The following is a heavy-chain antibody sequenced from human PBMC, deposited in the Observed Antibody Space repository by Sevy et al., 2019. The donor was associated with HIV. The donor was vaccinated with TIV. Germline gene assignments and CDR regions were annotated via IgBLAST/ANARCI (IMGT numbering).Heavy chain of an antibody. CDR1: GYSISSGYY. J-gene: IGHJ6*02. CDR3: ARDGSDSYDFWSPGYYYYGMDV. V-gene: IGHV4-38-2*02. D-gene: IGHD3-3*01. CDR2: IYHSGST. Sequence: SETLSLTCAVSGYSISSGYYWGWIRQPPGKGLEWIGSIYHSGSTYYNPSLKSRVTISVDTSKNQFSLKRSSVTAADTAVYYCARDGSDSYDFWSPGYYYYGMDVWGQGTTVTVSS.